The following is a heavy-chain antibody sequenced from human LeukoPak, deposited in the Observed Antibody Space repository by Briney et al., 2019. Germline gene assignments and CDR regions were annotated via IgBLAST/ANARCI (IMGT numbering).Heavy chain of an antibody. CDR2: IKSKTDRGTT. D-gene: IGHD4-17*01. J-gene: IGHJ1*01. V-gene: IGHV3-15*01. CDR1: GFTFSNAW. Sequence: GGSLRLSCAASGFTFSNAWMSWVRQAPGKGLEWVGRIKSKTDRGTTEYAAPGKGRFTISRDDSKNTLYLQMNSLKTEDTAVYYCTTEKTTVTWYFQYWGQGTLVTVSS. CDR3: TTEKTTVTWYFQY.